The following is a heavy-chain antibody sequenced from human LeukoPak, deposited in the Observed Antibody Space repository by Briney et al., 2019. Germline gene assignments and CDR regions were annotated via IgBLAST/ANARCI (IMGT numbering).Heavy chain of an antibody. Sequence: PSETLSLTCTVSGGSISSYYWSWIRQPPGKGLEWIGYIYYSGSTNYNPSLKSRVTISVDTSKNQFSLKLSSVTAADTAVYYCARRRAAGRGFDYWGQGTLVTVSS. CDR2: IYYSGST. D-gene: IGHD6-13*01. V-gene: IGHV4-59*08. J-gene: IGHJ4*02. CDR1: GGSISSYY. CDR3: ARRRAAGRGFDY.